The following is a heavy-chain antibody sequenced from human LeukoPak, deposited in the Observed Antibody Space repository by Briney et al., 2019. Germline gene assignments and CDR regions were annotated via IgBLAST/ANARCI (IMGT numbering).Heavy chain of an antibody. V-gene: IGHV3-7*03. CDR1: GFTFGTYW. CDR2: IVGDGNEK. Sequence: GDSLRLSCAASGFTFGTYWMSWVRQAPGKGLEWVANIVGDGNEKFYVNSVKGRFTISRDNSKNTLYLQMNSLRAEDTAVYYCARGGIAAADPLDYWGQGTLVTVSS. CDR3: ARGGIAAADPLDY. D-gene: IGHD6-13*01. J-gene: IGHJ4*02.